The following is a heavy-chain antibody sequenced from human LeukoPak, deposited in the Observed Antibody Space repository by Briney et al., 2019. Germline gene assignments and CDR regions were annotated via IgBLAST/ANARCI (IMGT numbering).Heavy chain of an antibody. J-gene: IGHJ4*02. Sequence: SGGSLRLSCEGSGFTFSKYWLHWVRQTPGKGLVWVSRSDGSDTSYADSVKGRSTIYRDNDKNTLFLQMSSLRAEDTAVYYCARVESGSCSNTRCRSIDFWGQGTLVTVSS. V-gene: IGHV3-74*01. D-gene: IGHD2-2*01. CDR2: SDGSDT. CDR1: GFTFSKYW. CDR3: ARVESGSCSNTRCRSIDF.